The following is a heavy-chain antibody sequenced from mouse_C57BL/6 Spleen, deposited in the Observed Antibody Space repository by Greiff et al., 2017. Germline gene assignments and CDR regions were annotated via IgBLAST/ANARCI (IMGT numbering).Heavy chain of an antibody. Sequence: DVQLQESGPELVKPGASVKMSCKASGYTFTDYNMHWVKQSRGKSLEWIGYINPDNGGTSYNQKFKGKATLTVNKSSRTAYMELRSLTSEVSSVSYCASCVYCDYDGGFAYWGQGTLVTVSA. CDR3: ASCVYCDYDGGFAY. J-gene: IGHJ3*01. CDR1: GYTFTDYN. CDR2: INPDNGGT. D-gene: IGHD2-4*01. V-gene: IGHV1-22*01.